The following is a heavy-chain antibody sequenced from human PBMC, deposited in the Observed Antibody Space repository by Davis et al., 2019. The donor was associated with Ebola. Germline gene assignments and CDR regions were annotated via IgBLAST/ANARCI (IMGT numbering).Heavy chain of an antibody. J-gene: IGHJ4*02. CDR3: AKTAYSYGQATYYFDY. CDR2: ISYDGSNK. CDR1: GFTFSSYG. Sequence: GESLKISCAASGFTFSSYGMHWVRQAPGKGLEWVAVISYDGSNKYYADSVKGRFTNSRDTFENTLFLQMNSLSPEDTAVYYCAKTAYSYGQATYYFDYWGQGTLVTVSS. V-gene: IGHV3-30*18. D-gene: IGHD5-18*01.